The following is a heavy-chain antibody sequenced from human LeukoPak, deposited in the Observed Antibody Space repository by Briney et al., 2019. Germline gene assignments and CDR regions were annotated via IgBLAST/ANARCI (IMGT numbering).Heavy chain of an antibody. Sequence: GGSLRLSCAASGFTVTNAWMSWVRQAPGKGLEWVGRIKSKSDGGTTDYAAPAKGRFTVSRDDSKNTVYLQMTSLKSEDTAVYYCTRDGYNFGDYWGQGTLVTVSS. V-gene: IGHV3-15*01. CDR3: TRDGYNFGDY. D-gene: IGHD5-24*01. J-gene: IGHJ4*02. CDR1: GFTVTNAW. CDR2: IKSKSDGGTT.